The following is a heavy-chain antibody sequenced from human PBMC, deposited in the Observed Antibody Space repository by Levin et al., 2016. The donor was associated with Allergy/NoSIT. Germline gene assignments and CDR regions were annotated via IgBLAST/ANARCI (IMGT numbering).Heavy chain of an antibody. CDR1: GFTFSTYS. V-gene: IGHV3-30*04. CDR3: ARDFSAYEDLVATIPFY. Sequence: GESLKISCAASGFTFSTYSMHWVRQAPGKGLEWVAVISFDGNNKYYADSVKGRFTLSRDNSQNTVYLQLNSLRPEDSAVYYCARDFSAYEDLVATIPFYWGQGTLVTVSS. CDR2: ISFDGNNK. J-gene: IGHJ1*01. D-gene: IGHD5-12*01.